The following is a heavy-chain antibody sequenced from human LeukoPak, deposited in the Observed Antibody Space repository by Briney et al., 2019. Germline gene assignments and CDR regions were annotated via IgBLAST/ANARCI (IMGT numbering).Heavy chain of an antibody. CDR2: INPNSGDT. CDR3: AAGYSSGWWLVF. J-gene: IGHJ4*02. V-gene: IGHV1-2*02. CDR1: GYTFTGYY. D-gene: IGHD6-19*01. Sequence: ASVTVSCKASGYTFTGYYMHWVRQAPGQGLEWMGWINPNSGDTNFAQKFQGRVTMTRDTSISTAYVELSRLRSDDTAVYYCAAGYSSGWWLVFWGQGTLVTVSS.